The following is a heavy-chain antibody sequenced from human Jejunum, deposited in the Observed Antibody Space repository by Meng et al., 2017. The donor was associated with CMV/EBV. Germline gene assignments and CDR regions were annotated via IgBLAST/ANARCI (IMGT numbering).Heavy chain of an antibody. V-gene: IGHV2-5*02. Sequence: SGFSLTSSRVGVRWIRQPPGKALEWLALIYGDEDGRCSASLSNRLNITKDTIKNQVVLRMTNMDPVDTATYYCAYSYWSTGTCYPFYYWGQGTLVTVSS. J-gene: IGHJ4*02. CDR2: IYGDEDG. CDR1: GFSLTSSRVG. CDR3: AYSYWSTGTCYPFYY. D-gene: IGHD2-15*01.